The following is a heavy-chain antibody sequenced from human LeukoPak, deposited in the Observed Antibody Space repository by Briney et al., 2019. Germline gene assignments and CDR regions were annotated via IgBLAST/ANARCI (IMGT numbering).Heavy chain of an antibody. CDR2: IKQDGSEK. Sequence: GGSLRLSCAASGFTFSSYWMSWVRQAPGKGLEWVANIKQDGSEKYYVDSVKGRFTISRVNAKNSLYLQINSLRAEDTAVYYCARDAEQWLVGAFDIWGQGTMVTVSS. CDR1: GFTFSSYW. D-gene: IGHD6-19*01. J-gene: IGHJ3*02. CDR3: ARDAEQWLVGAFDI. V-gene: IGHV3-7*01.